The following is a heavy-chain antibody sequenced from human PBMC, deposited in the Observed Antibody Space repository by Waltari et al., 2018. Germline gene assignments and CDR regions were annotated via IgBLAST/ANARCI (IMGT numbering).Heavy chain of an antibody. CDR1: GFTISSFG. V-gene: IGHV3-21*03. CDR3: ARALTTPNDY. Sequence: EVQLVESGGGLVKPGGSLRLSCAASGFTISSFGMSWVRQAPGKGLEWASATTNSNTYIYYADSVNGRFTVSIDNAKNSLYLQMNSLRADDTAVYFCARALTTPNDYWGQGTLVTVSS. J-gene: IGHJ4*02. D-gene: IGHD4-17*01. CDR2: TTNSNTYI.